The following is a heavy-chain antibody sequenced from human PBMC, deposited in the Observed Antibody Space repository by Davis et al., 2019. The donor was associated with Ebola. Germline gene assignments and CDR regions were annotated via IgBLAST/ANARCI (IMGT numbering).Heavy chain of an antibody. CDR3: ARGRSSSRWAFDI. Sequence: ASVKVSCKASGYTFTNFGITWVRQAPGQGLDWMGWINPSSGGSDYTQKFQGRVTMTRETSISTAYMDLSRLKSDDTAVDYCARGRSSSRWAFDIWGQRTMVTVSS. D-gene: IGHD6-13*01. CDR1: GYTFTNFG. CDR2: INPSSGGS. V-gene: IGHV1-2*02. J-gene: IGHJ3*02.